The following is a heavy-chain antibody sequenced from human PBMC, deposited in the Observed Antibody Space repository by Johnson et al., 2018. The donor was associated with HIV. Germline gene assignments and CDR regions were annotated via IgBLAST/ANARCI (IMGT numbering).Heavy chain of an antibody. D-gene: IGHD3-22*01. J-gene: IGHJ3*02. CDR1: AFTFSSYA. Sequence: QMLLVESGGGVVQPGRSLRLSCVGSAFTFSSYAMHWVRQAPGKGLEWVAVISFDGGDKYYADSVKGRFTISRDNSKNTLYLQMNSLRAEDTAVYYCAKGVSDSSGYYYGEDAFEIWGQGTMVIVSS. V-gene: IGHV3-30*18. CDR2: ISFDGGDK. CDR3: AKGVSDSSGYYYGEDAFEI.